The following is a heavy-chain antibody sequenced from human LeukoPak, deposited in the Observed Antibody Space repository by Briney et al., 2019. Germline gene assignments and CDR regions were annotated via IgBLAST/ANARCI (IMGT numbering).Heavy chain of an antibody. Sequence: GRSLRLSCEASGFTFSTYGMHWVRQAPGKGLEWVSYISSSGNNIYYTDSVKGRFTISRDNAKNSLYLQMNSLRAEDTAEYFCARDWAGGPHDYWGQGTLVTVSS. CDR3: ARDWAGGPHDY. J-gene: IGHJ4*02. D-gene: IGHD3-10*01. CDR1: GFTFSTYG. CDR2: ISSSGNNI. V-gene: IGHV3-48*04.